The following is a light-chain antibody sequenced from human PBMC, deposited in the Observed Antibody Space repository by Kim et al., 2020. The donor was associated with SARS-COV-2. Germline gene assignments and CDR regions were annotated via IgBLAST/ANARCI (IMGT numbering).Light chain of an antibody. CDR1: QSVSSN. CDR2: GAS. V-gene: IGKV3-15*01. CDR3: QHHNNWPLT. J-gene: IGKJ1*01. Sequence: EIVMTQSPATLSVSPGERATLSCRASQSVSSNLAWYQQKPGQAPGLLIYGASTRATGIPARFSGSGSGTEFTLTISSLQSEDFALYYCQHHNNWPLTFGQGTKVDIK.